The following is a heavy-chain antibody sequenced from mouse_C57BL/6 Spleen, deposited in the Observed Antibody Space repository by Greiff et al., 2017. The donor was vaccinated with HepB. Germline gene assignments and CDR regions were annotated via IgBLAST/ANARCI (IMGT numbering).Heavy chain of an antibody. J-gene: IGHJ4*01. CDR1: GYSITSGYY. CDR2: ISYDGSN. Sequence: DVHLVESGPGLVKPSQSLSLTCSVTGYSITSGYYWNWIRQFPGNKLEWMGYISYDGSNNYNPSLKNRISITRDTSKNQFFLKLNSVTTEDTATYYCAREDLIYYDYAMDYWGQGTSVTVSS. D-gene: IGHD2-4*01. CDR3: AREDLIYYDYAMDY. V-gene: IGHV3-6*01.